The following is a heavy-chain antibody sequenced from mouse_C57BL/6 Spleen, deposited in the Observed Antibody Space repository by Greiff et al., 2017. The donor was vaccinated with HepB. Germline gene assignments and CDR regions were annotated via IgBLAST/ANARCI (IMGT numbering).Heavy chain of an antibody. CDR1: GYTFTSYG. CDR2: IYPRSGNT. D-gene: IGHD2-4*01. J-gene: IGHJ3*01. Sequence: QVQLQQSGAELARPGASVKLSCKASGYTFTSYGISWVKQRTGQGLEWIGEIYPRSGNTYYNEKFKGKATLTADKSSSTAYMELRSLTSEDSAFYFCARFDYDSTWFAYWGQGTLVTVSA. CDR3: ARFDYDSTWFAY. V-gene: IGHV1-81*01.